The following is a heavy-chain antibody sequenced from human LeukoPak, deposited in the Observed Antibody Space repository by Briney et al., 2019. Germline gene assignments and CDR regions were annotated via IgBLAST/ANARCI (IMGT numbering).Heavy chain of an antibody. CDR3: ANLLYFGGSANRFDP. CDR1: GFPFSSYA. D-gene: IGHD3-10*01. V-gene: IGHV3-23*01. CDR2: ISGSGRST. J-gene: IGHJ5*02. Sequence: GGSLRLSCGASGFPFSSYAMSWVRQAPGKGLEWVSAISGSGRSTFCADSVKGRFAISRDNSKNTLYLQMNSLRAEDTAVYYCANLLYFGGSANRFDPWGRGTLVTVSS.